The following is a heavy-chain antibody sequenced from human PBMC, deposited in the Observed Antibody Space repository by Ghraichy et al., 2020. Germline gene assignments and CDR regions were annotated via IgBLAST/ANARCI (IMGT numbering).Heavy chain of an antibody. CDR3: ARDQSGSGSYYYYGMDV. J-gene: IGHJ6*02. CDR2: IYYSGST. D-gene: IGHD3-10*01. CDR1: GGSISSYY. V-gene: IGHV4-59*01. Sequence: SETLPLTCTVSGGSISSYYWSWIRQPPGKGLEWIGYIYYSGSTNYNPSLKSRVTISVDTSKNQFSLKLSSLTAADTAVYYCARDQSGSGSYYYYGMDVWGQGTTVTVSS.